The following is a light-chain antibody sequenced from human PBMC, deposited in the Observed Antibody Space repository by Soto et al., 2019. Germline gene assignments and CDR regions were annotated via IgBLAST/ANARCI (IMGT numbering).Light chain of an antibody. Sequence: VLTQSPATLSLSPGERATLSCRASQSVHTSLAWYQQKPGQPPRLVVYDATFSANGVPARFGGSRSGTEFTLTIISLEPEDFAVYYCHQRNVWPPITFGQGTRLEI. J-gene: IGKJ5*01. CDR1: QSVHTS. CDR2: DAT. CDR3: HQRNVWPPIT. V-gene: IGKV3-11*01.